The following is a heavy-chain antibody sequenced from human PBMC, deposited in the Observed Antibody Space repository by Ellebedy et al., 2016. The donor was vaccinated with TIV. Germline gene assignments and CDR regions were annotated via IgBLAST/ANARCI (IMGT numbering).Heavy chain of an antibody. D-gene: IGHD2-15*01. J-gene: IGHJ6*02. V-gene: IGHV4-59*01. CDR2: LYNSGST. CDR1: GGSISGYY. Sequence: MPSETLSLTCAVSGGSISGYYWSWIRRPPGKGLEWIGYLYNSGSTKYKASLKSRITISADTSKNQFSLKLTSVTAADTAVYYCARGFDCSGGSCYLDSYYGLDVWGQGTTVTVSS. CDR3: ARGFDCSGGSCYLDSYYGLDV.